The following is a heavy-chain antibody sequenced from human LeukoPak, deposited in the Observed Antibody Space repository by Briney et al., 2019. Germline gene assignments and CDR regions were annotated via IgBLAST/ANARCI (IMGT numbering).Heavy chain of an antibody. J-gene: IGHJ4*02. CDR1: GGSISSGGYY. V-gene: IGHV4-61*08. CDR3: ARDGSGIAAAGYDY. D-gene: IGHD6-13*01. CDR2: IYYSGST. Sequence: SETLSLTCTVSGGSISSGGYYWSWIRQPPGKGLEWIGYIYYSGSTNYNPSLKSRVTISVDTSKNQFSLKLSSVTAADTAVYYCARDGSGIAAAGYDYWGQGTLVTVSS.